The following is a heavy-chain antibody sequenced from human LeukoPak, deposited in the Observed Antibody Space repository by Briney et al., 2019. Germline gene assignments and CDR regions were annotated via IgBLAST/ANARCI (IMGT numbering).Heavy chain of an antibody. CDR3: ARLYHGGNSCSFDP. Sequence: SETLSLTFTASGGSISSYYWSWIRQSPGEGLEWIAHIHNTGNTKYNPSLKSRATTSVDTSKKQFSLNLPSVSAADTAVYYCARLYHGGNSCSFDPWGQGTLVTGS. J-gene: IGHJ5*02. CDR1: GGSISSYY. V-gene: IGHV4-59*01. CDR2: IHNTGNT. D-gene: IGHD4-23*01.